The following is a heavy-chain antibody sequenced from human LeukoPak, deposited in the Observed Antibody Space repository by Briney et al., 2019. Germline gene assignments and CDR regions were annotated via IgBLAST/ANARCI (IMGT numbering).Heavy chain of an antibody. J-gene: IGHJ4*02. CDR2: ISSSGSTI. Sequence: PGGSLRLSCAASGFTFSSYEMNWVRQAPGKGLEWVSYISSSGSTIYYADSVKGRFTISRDNAKNSLYLQMNSLRAEDTAVYYCARGWYGDYVSLFDYWGQGTLVTASS. D-gene: IGHD4-17*01. CDR3: ARGWYGDYVSLFDY. V-gene: IGHV3-48*03. CDR1: GFTFSSYE.